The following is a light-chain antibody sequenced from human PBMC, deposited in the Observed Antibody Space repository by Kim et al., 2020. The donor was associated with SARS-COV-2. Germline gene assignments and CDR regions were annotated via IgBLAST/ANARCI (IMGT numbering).Light chain of an antibody. CDR2: GAS. CDR3: QQYGTSPQVT. CDR1: QSISGSY. V-gene: IGKV3-20*01. Sequence: PGESAHLPRRASQSISGSYLAWYQQKPGQAPRLLIFGASRRATGIPDRFSGSGSGTDFTLTISRLEPEDFAVYHCQQYGTSPQVTFGGGTKVDIK. J-gene: IGKJ4*01.